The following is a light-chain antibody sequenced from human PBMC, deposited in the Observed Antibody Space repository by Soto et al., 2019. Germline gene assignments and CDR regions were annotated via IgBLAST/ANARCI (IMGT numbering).Light chain of an antibody. V-gene: IGKV1-6*01. CDR2: AAS. Sequence: AIQMTQSPSSLSASVGDRVTITCRASQGIRNDLDWFQQKPGKAPKLLIYAASNLQSGVPARFSGSGSGTDFTLTISSLQPEDFATYYCLQEYFYPFTFGPGTKVDIK. CDR3: LQEYFYPFT. CDR1: QGIRND. J-gene: IGKJ3*01.